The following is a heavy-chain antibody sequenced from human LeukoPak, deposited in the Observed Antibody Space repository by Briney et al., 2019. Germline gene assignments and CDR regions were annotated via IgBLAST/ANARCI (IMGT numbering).Heavy chain of an antibody. Sequence: ASVTVSCEASGYTFTGYYMHWVRQAPGQGLEWMGWINPNSGGTNYAQKFQGRVTMTRDTSISTAYMELSRLRSDDTAVYYCARPRIAAAGNWFDPWGQGTLVTVSS. CDR1: GYTFTGYY. V-gene: IGHV1-2*02. J-gene: IGHJ5*02. CDR3: ARPRIAAAGNWFDP. D-gene: IGHD6-13*01. CDR2: INPNSGGT.